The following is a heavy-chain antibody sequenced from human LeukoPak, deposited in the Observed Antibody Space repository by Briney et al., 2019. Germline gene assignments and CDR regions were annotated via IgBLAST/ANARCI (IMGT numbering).Heavy chain of an antibody. J-gene: IGHJ4*02. D-gene: IGHD3-10*01. CDR2: IYTSGST. Sequence: PSETLSLTCTVSGGSISSGSYYWSWIRQPAGKGLEWIGRIYTSGSTYYNPSLKSRVTISVDTSKNQFYLKLSSVTAADTAVYYCARRDLPLYYYGSGSYYTYWGQGTLVTVSS. V-gene: IGHV4-61*02. CDR1: GGSISSGSYY. CDR3: ARRDLPLYYYGSGSYYTY.